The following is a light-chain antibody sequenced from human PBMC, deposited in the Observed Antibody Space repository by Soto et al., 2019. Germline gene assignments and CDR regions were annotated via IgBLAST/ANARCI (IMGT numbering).Light chain of an antibody. V-gene: IGKV3-15*01. CDR1: QSLSDN. CDR2: RAS. J-gene: IGKJ4*01. CDR3: QQSYNTPLT. Sequence: EIVMTQFPATLSVSPGASATLSGRASQSLSDNLAWYQQRPGQAPRLLFYRASTRATGVPARFSASGSGTDFTLTISSLQPEDFATYYCQQSYNTPLTFGGGTKVDIK.